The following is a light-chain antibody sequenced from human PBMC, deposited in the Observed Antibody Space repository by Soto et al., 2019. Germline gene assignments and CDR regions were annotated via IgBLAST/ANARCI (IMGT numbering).Light chain of an antibody. V-gene: IGKV3-20*01. CDR3: QQYDTSPTT. CDR1: QSVSNYY. J-gene: IGKJ2*01. Sequence: EIVLTQSPGTLSLSPGERATLSCRASQSVSNYYLAWYQQKPGQAPRLLIYGTSTRATGITDRFSGSGSGTDFTLTISRLEPEDFAVYYCQQYDTSPTTFGRGTKLEIK. CDR2: GTS.